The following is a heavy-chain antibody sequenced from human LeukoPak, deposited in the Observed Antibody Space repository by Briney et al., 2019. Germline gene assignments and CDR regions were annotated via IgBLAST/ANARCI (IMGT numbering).Heavy chain of an antibody. Sequence: HPGGSLRLSCAASGFTFSSYGMHWVRQAPGKGLEWVAVISYDGSNKYYADSVKGRFTISRDNSKNTLYLQMSSLRAEDTAVYYCAKDLGLRFLETFDYWGQGTLVTVSS. CDR3: AKDLGLRFLETFDY. CDR2: ISYDGSNK. D-gene: IGHD3-3*01. J-gene: IGHJ4*02. CDR1: GFTFSSYG. V-gene: IGHV3-30*18.